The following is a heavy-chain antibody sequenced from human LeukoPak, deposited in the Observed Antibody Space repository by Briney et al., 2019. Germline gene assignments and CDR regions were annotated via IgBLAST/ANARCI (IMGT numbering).Heavy chain of an antibody. CDR3: AKTFQVVTTSFFDY. Sequence: ASETLSLTCAVSGYSISSGYYWGWIRRPPGKGLEWIGSIYYSGSTYYNPSLKSRVTISVDTSKNQFSLKLSSVTAADTAVYYCAKTFQVVTTSFFDYWGQGTLVTVSS. CDR2: IYYSGST. V-gene: IGHV4-38-2*01. J-gene: IGHJ4*02. D-gene: IGHD4-23*01. CDR1: GYSISSGYY.